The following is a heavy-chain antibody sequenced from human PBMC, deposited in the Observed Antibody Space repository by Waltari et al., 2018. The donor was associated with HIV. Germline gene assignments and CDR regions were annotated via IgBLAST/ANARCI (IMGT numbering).Heavy chain of an antibody. V-gene: IGHV3-48*01. Sequence: EVQLVESGGDLVQPGGSLRISCVASGSTLGSYNVNWVGQAPGIGLYLISFKSYRSSGSAYYATSVKGRFTIPRDTAKNSVLLQMDSLRAENTAVYFCAGESMVTTYYYGMDVWGQGTTVSVSS. CDR1: GSTLGSYN. J-gene: IGHJ6*02. CDR3: AGESMVTTYYYGMDV. CDR2: KSYRSSGSA. D-gene: IGHD2-21*02.